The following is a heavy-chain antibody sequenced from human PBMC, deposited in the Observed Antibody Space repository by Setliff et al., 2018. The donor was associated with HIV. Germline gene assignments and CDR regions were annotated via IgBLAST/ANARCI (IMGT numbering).Heavy chain of an antibody. CDR1: GGTFSTYV. V-gene: IGHV1-69*13. CDR3: ARDNPYFDP. D-gene: IGHD3-16*01. CDR2: IITIFGTP. J-gene: IGHJ5*02. Sequence: SVKVSCKTSGGTFSTYVISWVRQAPGQGLEWMGGIITIFGTPNYAQKFQDRVTITADESTTTVYMELRSLRSDDTAVYYCARDNPYFDPWGQGTLVTVS.